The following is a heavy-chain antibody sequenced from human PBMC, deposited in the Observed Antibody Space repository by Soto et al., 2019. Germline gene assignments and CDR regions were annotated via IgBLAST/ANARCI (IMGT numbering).Heavy chain of an antibody. J-gene: IGHJ4*02. D-gene: IGHD3-10*01. Sequence: QVHLVQSGAEVKKPGSSVKVSCKASGGTFSSYTITWVRQAPGQGLEWMGRIIPILGVANYAQKFRGSVTITADTSTSTADMELRSLISEDAAVYYCAREARDSYGQPFAYWGQGTLVTVSS. CDR1: GGTFSSYT. V-gene: IGHV1-69*08. CDR3: AREARDSYGQPFAY. CDR2: IIPILGVA.